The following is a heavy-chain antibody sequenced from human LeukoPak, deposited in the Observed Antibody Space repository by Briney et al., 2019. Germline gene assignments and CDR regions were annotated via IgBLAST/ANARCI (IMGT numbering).Heavy chain of an antibody. V-gene: IGHV1-2*02. CDR1: GYTFTGYY. CDR3: ARDWYGSGSSHAFDI. CDR2: INPKSGGT. Sequence: GASVKVSCKASGYTFTGYYMHWVRQAPGQGLEWMGWINPKSGGTNYVQKFQGRVTMTTDTSTSTAYMELRSLRSDDTAVYYCARDWYGSGSSHAFDIWGQGTMVTVSS. J-gene: IGHJ3*02. D-gene: IGHD3-10*01.